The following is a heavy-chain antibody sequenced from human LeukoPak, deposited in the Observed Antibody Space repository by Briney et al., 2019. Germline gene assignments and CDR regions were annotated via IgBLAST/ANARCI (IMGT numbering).Heavy chain of an antibody. V-gene: IGHV1-69*05. D-gene: IGHD2-2*01. Sequence: GSSVKVSCKASGGTFSSYAISWVRQAPGQGLEWMGGIIPIFGTANYAQKFQGRVTITTDESTSTAYMELSSLRSEDTAVYYCATATLPPYCSSTSCYQWPWFDPWGQGTLVTVSS. CDR3: ATATLPPYCSSTSCYQWPWFDP. CDR2: IIPIFGTA. J-gene: IGHJ5*02. CDR1: GGTFSSYA.